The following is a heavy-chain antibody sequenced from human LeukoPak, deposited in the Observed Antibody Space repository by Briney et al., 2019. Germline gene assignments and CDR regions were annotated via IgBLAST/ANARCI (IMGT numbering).Heavy chain of an antibody. CDR1: GFTFDDYA. CDR3: AKDRRYSGSYTPPEFDI. Sequence: PGGSLRLSCAASGFTFDDYAMHWVRQAPGKGLEWVSGISWNSGSIGYADSVKGRFTNSRDNAKNSLYLQMNSLRAEDMALYYCAKDRRYSGSYTPPEFDIWGQGTMVTVSS. J-gene: IGHJ3*02. CDR2: ISWNSGSI. D-gene: IGHD1-26*01. V-gene: IGHV3-9*03.